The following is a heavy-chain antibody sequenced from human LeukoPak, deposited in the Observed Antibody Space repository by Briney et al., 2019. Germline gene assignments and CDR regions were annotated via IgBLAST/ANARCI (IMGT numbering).Heavy chain of an antibody. J-gene: IGHJ4*02. V-gene: IGHV3-74*01. CDR1: GFTFSKYW. D-gene: IGHD6-19*01. Sequence: GGSLRLSCAASGFTFSKYWMHWVRQAPGKGLVWVSRLNSDGSNTNYADSVKGRFTISRDNAKNTVFLQMNNLRAEDTAVYYCARTATVAGSEFDYWGRGTLVTVSS. CDR2: LNSDGSNT. CDR3: ARTATVAGSEFDY.